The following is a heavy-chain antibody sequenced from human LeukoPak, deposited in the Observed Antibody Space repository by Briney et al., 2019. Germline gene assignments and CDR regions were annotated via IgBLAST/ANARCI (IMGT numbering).Heavy chain of an antibody. CDR1: NYSISSGYY. V-gene: IGHV4-38-2*02. D-gene: IGHD3-22*01. Sequence: SETLSLTCTVSNYSISSGYYWGWIRQPPGKGLEWIASVYHSGSTSYNPSLKSRLTISVHKSKNQFSLKLSSVTAADTAVYYCARDDSSGPGDYWGQGTLVTVSS. CDR3: ARDDSSGPGDY. CDR2: VYHSGST. J-gene: IGHJ4*02.